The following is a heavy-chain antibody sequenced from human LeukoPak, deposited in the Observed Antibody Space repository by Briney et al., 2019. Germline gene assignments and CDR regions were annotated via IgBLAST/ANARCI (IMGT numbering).Heavy chain of an antibody. CDR3: ARDRYSYGSNWFDP. J-gene: IGHJ5*02. V-gene: IGHV4-59*01. D-gene: IGHD5-18*01. CDR2: IYYSGST. Sequence: SETLSLTCTVSGGSIGSYYWSWIRQPPGKGLEWIGYIYYSGSTNYNPSLKSRVTISVDTSKNQFSLKLSSVTAADTAVYYCARDRYSYGSNWFDPWGQGTLVTVSS. CDR1: GGSIGSYY.